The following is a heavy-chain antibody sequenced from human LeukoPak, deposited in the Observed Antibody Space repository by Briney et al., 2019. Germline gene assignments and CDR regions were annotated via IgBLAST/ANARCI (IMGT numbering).Heavy chain of an antibody. CDR3: ARDPYSGSYGPYYYYYMDV. D-gene: IGHD1-26*01. CDR2: ITSSSSYI. J-gene: IGHJ6*03. Sequence: GGSLRLSCAASGFTFNSYNMNWVRQAPGKGPEWVSSITSSSSYIYYADSVKGRFTISRDNAKNSLYLQMDSLRVEDTAVYYCARDPYSGSYGPYYYYYMDVWGEGTTVTISS. CDR1: GFTFNSYN. V-gene: IGHV3-21*06.